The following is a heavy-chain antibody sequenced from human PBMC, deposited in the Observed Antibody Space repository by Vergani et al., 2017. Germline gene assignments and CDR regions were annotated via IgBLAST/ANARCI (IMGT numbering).Heavy chain of an antibody. J-gene: IGHJ3*02. V-gene: IGHV3-23*01. Sequence: EVQLLESGGGLVQPGGSLRLSCAASGFTFSSYAMSWVRQAPGKGLEWVSAISGSGGSTYYADSVKGRFTISRENSKNKLYLQMNSLRAEDTAVYYCAKTLTVTYSSSWYAGDDAFDIWGQGTMVTVSS. CDR3: AKTLTVTYSSSWYAGDDAFDI. D-gene: IGHD6-13*01. CDR2: ISGSGGST. CDR1: GFTFSSYA.